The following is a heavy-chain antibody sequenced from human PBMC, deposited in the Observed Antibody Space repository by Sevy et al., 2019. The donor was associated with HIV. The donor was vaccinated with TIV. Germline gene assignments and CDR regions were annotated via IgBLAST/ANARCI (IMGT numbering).Heavy chain of an antibody. CDR2: ISSSSSYI. CDR3: ARDLGSLDCSSTSCYRGEYFQH. D-gene: IGHD2-2*02. J-gene: IGHJ1*01. CDR1: GFTFSSYS. V-gene: IGHV3-21*01. Sequence: GSLRLSCAASGFTFSSYSMNWVRQAPGKGLEWVSSISSSSSYIYYADSVKGRFTISRDNAKNSLYLQMNSLRAEDTAVYYCARDLGSLDCSSTSCYRGEYFQHWGQGTLVTVSS.